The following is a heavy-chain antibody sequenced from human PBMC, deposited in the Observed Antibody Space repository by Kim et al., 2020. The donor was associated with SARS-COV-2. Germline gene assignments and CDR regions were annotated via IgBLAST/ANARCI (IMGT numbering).Heavy chain of an antibody. V-gene: IGHV1-18*01. CDR3: ARGAYGDVSFDY. Sequence: GQKVQGRVMMTTDTATNTAYMELWSLRSDDTAMYYCARGAYGDVSFDYWGQGTLVTVSS. J-gene: IGHJ4*02. D-gene: IGHD4-17*01.